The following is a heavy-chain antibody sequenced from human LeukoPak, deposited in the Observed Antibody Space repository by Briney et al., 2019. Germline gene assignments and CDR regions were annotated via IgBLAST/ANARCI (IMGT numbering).Heavy chain of an antibody. CDR2: ISWNSGSI. D-gene: IGHD5-12*01. Sequence: PGGSLRLSCAASGFTFDDYAMHWVRQAPGKGLEWVSGISWNSGSIGYADSVKGRFTISRDNAKNSLYLQMNSLRAEDTAGYYCARDLERWLRFSNWGQGTLVTVSS. CDR1: GFTFDDYA. V-gene: IGHV3-9*01. CDR3: ARDLERWLRFSN. J-gene: IGHJ4*02.